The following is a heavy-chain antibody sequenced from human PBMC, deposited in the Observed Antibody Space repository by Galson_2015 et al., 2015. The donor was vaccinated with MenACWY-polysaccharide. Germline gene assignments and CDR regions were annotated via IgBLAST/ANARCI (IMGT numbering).Heavy chain of an antibody. CDR1: GFTFSDYY. J-gene: IGHJ5*02. CDR2: ISRSGSTI. D-gene: IGHD2-2*01. CDR3: ARDRCSSTSCYVGFDP. V-gene: IGHV3-11*01. Sequence: SLRLSCAASGFTFSDYYMSWIRQAPGKGLEWVSYISRSGSTIYYADSVKGRFTISRDNAKNSLYLQMNSLRAEDTAVYYCARDRCSSTSCYVGFDPWGQGTLVTVSS.